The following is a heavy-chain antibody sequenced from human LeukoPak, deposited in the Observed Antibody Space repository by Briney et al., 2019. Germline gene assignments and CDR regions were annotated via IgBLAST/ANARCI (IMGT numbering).Heavy chain of an antibody. J-gene: IGHJ6*02. D-gene: IGHD2-2*01. CDR3: AKDLGYCSSTSCFRPTIYGMDV. Sequence: GGSLRLSCAASGFTFDDYAMHWVRQAPGKGLEWASGISWNSGSIGYADSVKGRFTISRDNAKNSLYLQMNSLRAEDTALYYCAKDLGYCSSTSCFRPTIYGMDVWGQGTTVTVSS. V-gene: IGHV3-9*01. CDR1: GFTFDDYA. CDR2: ISWNSGSI.